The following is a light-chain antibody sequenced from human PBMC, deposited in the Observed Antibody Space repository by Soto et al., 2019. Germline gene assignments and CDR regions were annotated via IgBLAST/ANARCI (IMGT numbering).Light chain of an antibody. CDR1: QSVSSN. CDR3: KPSNNWQWT. Sequence: EIVLTKSPDTLSLSPGERATLSCTASQSVSSNLAWYQQKPGQAPSLLIYGEFTRAPGLPARFSGSGSGTDFTLTIRSMQSEDFAVYYYKPSNNWQWTLGNGTQVDIK. CDR2: GEF. V-gene: IGKV3-15*01. J-gene: IGKJ1*01.